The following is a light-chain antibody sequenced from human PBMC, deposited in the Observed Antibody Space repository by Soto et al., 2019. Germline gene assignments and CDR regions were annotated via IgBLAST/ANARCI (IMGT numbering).Light chain of an antibody. CDR2: DVS. V-gene: IGLV2-14*01. Sequence: QSVLTQPASVSGSPGQSITISCTGTNSDVGGYNYVSWYQQHPGKAPKLMIYDVSNRPSGVSNRFSGSKSGNTASLTIFGLQAEDEADYYCSSYTSSSTSVFGTGTKLTVL. CDR3: SSYTSSSTSV. CDR1: NSDVGGYNY. J-gene: IGLJ1*01.